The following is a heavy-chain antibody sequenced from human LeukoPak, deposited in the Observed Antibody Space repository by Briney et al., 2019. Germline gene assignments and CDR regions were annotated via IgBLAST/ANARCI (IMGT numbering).Heavy chain of an antibody. CDR2: IKEDGSDK. D-gene: IGHD5-18*01. CDR3: ARDAAYGYDRFDY. CDR1: GFMFSSSW. Sequence: HPGGSLRLSCAASGFMFSSSWMAWVRQAPGKGLEWVANIKEDGSDKNYVDSMKGRFTISRDNAKNSQYLQMNSLRAEDTAVYYCARDAAYGYDRFDYWGQGTQVTVSS. V-gene: IGHV3-7*01. J-gene: IGHJ4*02.